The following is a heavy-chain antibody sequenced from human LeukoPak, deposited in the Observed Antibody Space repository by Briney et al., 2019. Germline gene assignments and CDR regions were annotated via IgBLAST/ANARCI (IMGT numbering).Heavy chain of an antibody. J-gene: IGHJ5*01. CDR2: ISFDGSNE. CDR3: ARAGAVVDNWFDY. CDR1: GFTFSSYA. V-gene: IGHV3-30*04. Sequence: QSGGSLRLSCAASGFTFSSYAMHWVRQAPGKGLEWVAVISFDGSNEYYADSVKGRFTISRDNSKNTLYLQMNSLRSEDTAVYYCARAGAVVDNWFDYWGQGTLVTVSS. D-gene: IGHD2-15*01.